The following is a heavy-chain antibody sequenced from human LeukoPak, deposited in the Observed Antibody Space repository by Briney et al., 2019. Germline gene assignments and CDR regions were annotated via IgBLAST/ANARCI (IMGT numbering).Heavy chain of an antibody. V-gene: IGHV4-59*01. CDR1: GGSISSYY. CDR3: ARGGLNNYSSGRSDAFDI. J-gene: IGHJ3*02. CDR2: IYYSGST. D-gene: IGHD6-19*01. Sequence: SETLSLTCTVSGGSISSYYWSWIRQPPGKGLEWIGYIYYSGSTNYNPSLKSRVTISVDTSKNQFSLKLSSVTAADTAVYYCARGGLNNYSSGRSDAFDIWGQGTMVTVSS.